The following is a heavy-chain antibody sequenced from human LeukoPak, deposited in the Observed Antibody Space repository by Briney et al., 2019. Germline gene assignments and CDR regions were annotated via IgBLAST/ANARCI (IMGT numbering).Heavy chain of an antibody. J-gene: IGHJ4*02. D-gene: IGHD3-22*01. CDR2: IYYSGST. Sequence: SETLSLTCTVSGGSISSGGYYWSWIRQHPGKGLEWIGYIYYSGSTYYNPSLKSRATISVDTSKNQFSLKLSSVTAADTAVYYCARVSSGLDYYFDYWGQGTLVTVSS. CDR1: GGSISSGGYY. CDR3: ARVSSGLDYYFDY. V-gene: IGHV4-31*03.